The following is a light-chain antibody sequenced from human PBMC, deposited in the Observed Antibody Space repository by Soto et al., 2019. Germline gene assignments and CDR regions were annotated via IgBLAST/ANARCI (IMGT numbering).Light chain of an antibody. V-gene: IGKV1-9*01. CDR1: QGINSY. J-gene: IGKJ5*01. CDR3: QQLSLYPIT. Sequence: IQLTQSPSFLSASVGDRVTITCRASQGINSYLAWYQQKPGMPPKLLIYSASTLQSGVPSRFSGSGSGTEFTLTIGSLQPADFATYYCQQLSLYPITFGQGTRLEIK. CDR2: SAS.